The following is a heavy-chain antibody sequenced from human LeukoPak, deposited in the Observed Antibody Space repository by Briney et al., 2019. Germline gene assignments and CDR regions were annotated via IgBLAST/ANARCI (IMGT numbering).Heavy chain of an antibody. J-gene: IGHJ4*02. V-gene: IGHV1-8*01. D-gene: IGHD1-26*01. Sequence: ASVSVSFTASAHTFTVYDINWVRQATGQGLGWMGWMNLYTGDTGYAQKFQGRGTMTRNASVDTAYMELSGLRSEDTAVYYCTRGSLSGSSRDYWGQGTLVTVSS. CDR2: MNLYTGDT. CDR3: TRGSLSGSSRDY. CDR1: AHTFTVYD.